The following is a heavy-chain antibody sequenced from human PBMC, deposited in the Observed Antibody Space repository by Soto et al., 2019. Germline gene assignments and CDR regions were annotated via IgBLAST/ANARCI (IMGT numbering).Heavy chain of an antibody. CDR2: IYWDDDK. CDR3: AHIPTAYDILTGYYNWFDP. Sequence: QITLKESGPTLVKPTQTLTLTCTFSGFSLSTSGVGVGWIRQPPGKALEWLALIYWDDDKRYSPSLKSRLTLTKGTXXNXVXXTMTNMDPVDTATYYCAHIPTAYDILTGYYNWFDPWGQGTLVTVSS. V-gene: IGHV2-5*02. CDR1: GFSLSTSGVG. J-gene: IGHJ5*02. D-gene: IGHD3-9*01.